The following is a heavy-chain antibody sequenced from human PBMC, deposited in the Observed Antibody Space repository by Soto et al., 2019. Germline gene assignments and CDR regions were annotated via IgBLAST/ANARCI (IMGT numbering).Heavy chain of an antibody. CDR3: AHRVLRTVFGLATTTAIYFDF. CDR1: GFSLTTRGVG. CDR2: IYWDDDK. J-gene: IGHJ4*02. V-gene: IGHV2-5*02. Sequence: QITLNESGPTVVRPTETLTLTCRFSGFSLTTRGVGVGWIRQSPGKAPEWLALIYWDDDKRYSASLKSRLTITKDTSKNQVVLTVSDLDPTDTATYYCAHRVLRTVFGLATTTAIYFDFWGQGTPVAVSS. D-gene: IGHD3-3*01.